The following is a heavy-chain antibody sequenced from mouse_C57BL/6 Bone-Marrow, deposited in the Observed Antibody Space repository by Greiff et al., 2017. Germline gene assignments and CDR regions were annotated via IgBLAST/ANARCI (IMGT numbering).Heavy chain of an antibody. D-gene: IGHD1-1*01. CDR1: GFNIKDDY. J-gene: IGHJ3*01. CDR2: IDPENGDT. V-gene: IGHV14-4*01. Sequence: EVQLQQSGAELVRPGASVKLSCTASGFNIKDDYMHWVKQRPEQGLEWIGWIDPENGDTEYASKFQGKATITADTSSNTAYLQLSSLTSEDTAVYYCTTEGYYGRFAYWGQGTLVTVSA. CDR3: TTEGYYGRFAY.